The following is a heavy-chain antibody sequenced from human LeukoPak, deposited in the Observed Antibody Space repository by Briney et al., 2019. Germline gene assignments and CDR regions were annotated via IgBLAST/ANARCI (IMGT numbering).Heavy chain of an antibody. CDR2: IYYSGST. Sequence: PSETLSLTCTVSGGSISSYYWSWIRQPPGKGLEWIGYIYYSGSTNYNPSLKSRVTISVDTSKNQFSLKLSSVTAADTAVYYCARSPQGTAITANWLDPWGQGMLVTVSS. V-gene: IGHV4-59*12. CDR3: ARSPQGTAITANWLDP. D-gene: IGHD3-16*01. CDR1: GGSISSYY. J-gene: IGHJ5*02.